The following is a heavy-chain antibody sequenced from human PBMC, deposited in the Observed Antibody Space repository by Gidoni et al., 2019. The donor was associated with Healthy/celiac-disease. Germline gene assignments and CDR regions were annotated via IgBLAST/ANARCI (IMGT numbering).Heavy chain of an antibody. CDR1: GFTFSSYG. D-gene: IGHD6-19*01. V-gene: IGHV3-30*03. J-gene: IGHJ3*02. CDR2: ISYDGSNK. Sequence: QVQLVESGGGVVQPGRSLRLSCPASGFTFSSYGMHWVRQAPGKGLEWVALISYDGSNKYYADSVKGRFTISRDNSKNTLYLQMNSLRAEDTAVYYCARIKSSWSRLDAFDIWGQGTMVTVSS. CDR3: ARIKSSWSRLDAFDI.